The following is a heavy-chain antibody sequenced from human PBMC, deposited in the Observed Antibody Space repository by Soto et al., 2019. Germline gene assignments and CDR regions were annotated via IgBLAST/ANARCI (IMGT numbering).Heavy chain of an antibody. CDR3: ARAIVAASGYSFDH. V-gene: IGHV3-11*06. CDR2: ISGGSSHT. CDR1: GFSFSDSY. D-gene: IGHD2-21*01. Sequence: QVQLVESGGGLVKPGGSLRLACAASGFSFSDSYMSWVRQAPGKGLEWLSYISGGSSHTNYADSVQGRFTISRDNAKGSLYVEMDSGRGDDTDVYYCARAIVAASGYSFDHWGRGNLVTVSS. J-gene: IGHJ4*02.